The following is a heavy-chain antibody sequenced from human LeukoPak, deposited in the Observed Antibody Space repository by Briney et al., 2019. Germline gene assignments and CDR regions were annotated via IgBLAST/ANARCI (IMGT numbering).Heavy chain of an antibody. Sequence: SETMSLTCTVAGGSISSSSYYWGWIRQPPGKGLEWIGSIYYRGSTYYNPSLKSRVTISVDTSKNQFSLKLSSVTAADTAVYHCARANWNYWTFHYWGQGTLVTVSS. CDR2: IYYRGST. CDR3: ARANWNYWTFHY. D-gene: IGHD1-7*01. CDR1: GGSISSSSYY. J-gene: IGHJ4*02. V-gene: IGHV4-39*01.